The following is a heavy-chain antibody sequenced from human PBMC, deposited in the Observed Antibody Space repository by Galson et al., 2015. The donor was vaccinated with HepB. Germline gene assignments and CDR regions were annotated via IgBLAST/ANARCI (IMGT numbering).Heavy chain of an antibody. D-gene: IGHD6-19*01. CDR3: AKDPYSYSALAGTMAGFDY. CDR2: ISYDGSNK. J-gene: IGHJ4*02. V-gene: IGHV3-30*18. CDR1: GFTFSNYG. Sequence: SLRLSCAASGFTFSNYGMHWVRQAPGKGLEWVAVISYDGSNKYYADSVKGRFTISRDNSKNTLYLQMNSLRAEDTALYYCAKDPYSYSALAGTMAGFDYWGQGTLVIVSS.